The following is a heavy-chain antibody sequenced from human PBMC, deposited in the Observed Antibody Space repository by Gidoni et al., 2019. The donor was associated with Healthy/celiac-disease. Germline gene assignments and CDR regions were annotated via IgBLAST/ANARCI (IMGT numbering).Heavy chain of an antibody. V-gene: IGHV3-7*01. J-gene: IGHJ4*02. CDR3: ARTTYYDFWSGYIPYFDY. CDR2: IKQDGSEK. D-gene: IGHD3-3*01. CDR1: GFTFSSYW. Sequence: EVQLVESGGGLVQPGGSLGLSWAASGFTFSSYWMSWVRQAPGKGLEWVANIKQDGSEKYYVDSVKGRFTISRDNAKNSLYLQMNSLRAEDTAVYYCARTTYYDFWSGYIPYFDYWGQGTLVTVSS.